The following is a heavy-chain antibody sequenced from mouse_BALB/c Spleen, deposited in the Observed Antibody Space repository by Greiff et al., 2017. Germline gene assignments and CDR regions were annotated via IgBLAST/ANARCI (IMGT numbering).Heavy chain of an antibody. V-gene: IGHV5-6-5*01. Sequence: DVMLVESGGGLVKPGGSLKLSCAASGFTFSSYAMSWVRQTPEKRLEWVASISSGGSTYYPDSVKGRFTISRDNARNILYLQMSSLRSEDTAMYYCARSSPHWYFDVWGAGTTVTVSS. CDR2: ISSGGST. D-gene: IGHD1-1*01. CDR3: ARSSPHWYFDV. CDR1: GFTFSSYA. J-gene: IGHJ1*01.